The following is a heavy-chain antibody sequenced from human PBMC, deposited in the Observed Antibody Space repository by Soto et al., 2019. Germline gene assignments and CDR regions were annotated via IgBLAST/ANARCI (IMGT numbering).Heavy chain of an antibody. V-gene: IGHV3-30*18. Sequence: QVQLVESGGGVVQPGRSLRLSCAASGFTFSNYGLHWVRQAPGKGLEWVAAISYDGRNQNYADSVKGRFTISRDDSTNTLSLQMNSLGVEDTAVYYCAKRAEYCNVPGCYGVDYWGQGTLVTVSS. CDR2: ISYDGRNQ. CDR1: GFTFSNYG. CDR3: AKRAEYCNVPGCYGVDY. J-gene: IGHJ4*02. D-gene: IGHD2-15*01.